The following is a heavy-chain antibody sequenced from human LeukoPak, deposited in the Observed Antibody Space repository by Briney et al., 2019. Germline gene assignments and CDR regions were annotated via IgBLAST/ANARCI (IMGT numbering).Heavy chain of an antibody. D-gene: IGHD3-22*01. Sequence: GGSLRLSCAASGFTFDDYATHWVRQAPGKGLEWVSLISGDGGSTYYAHSVKGRFTISRDNSKNSLYLQMNSLRTEDTALYYCAKDIHYYYDSSGYPAYWGQGTLVTVSS. J-gene: IGHJ4*02. CDR3: AKDIHYYYDSSGYPAY. CDR1: GFTFDDYA. CDR2: ISGDGGST. V-gene: IGHV3-43*02.